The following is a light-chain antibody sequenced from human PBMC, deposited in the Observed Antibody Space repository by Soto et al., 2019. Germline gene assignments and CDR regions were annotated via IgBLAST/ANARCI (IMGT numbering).Light chain of an antibody. V-gene: IGLV2-11*01. J-gene: IGLJ1*01. Sequence: QSVLTQPRSVSGPPGQSVTISCTGTSSDVGGYNYVSWYQEQPGKAPKLMIYDVSKRPSGVPDRFSGSKSGNTASLTISGLQAEDEADYYCCSYAGSYSYVFGTGTKVTV. CDR1: SSDVGGYNY. CDR2: DVS. CDR3: CSYAGSYSYV.